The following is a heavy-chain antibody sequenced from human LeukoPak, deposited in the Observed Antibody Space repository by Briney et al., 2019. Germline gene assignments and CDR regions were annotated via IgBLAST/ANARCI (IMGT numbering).Heavy chain of an antibody. D-gene: IGHD1-26*01. J-gene: IGHJ4*02. Sequence: SETLSLTCTVSAYSISSGYYWGWIRQPPGKGLEWIGSIYHSGSTYYKASLKSRVTISVDTSKNQFSLKLSSVTAADTAVYYCARDPSIVGATRYFDYWGQGTLVTVSS. V-gene: IGHV4-38-2*02. CDR3: ARDPSIVGATRYFDY. CDR1: AYSISSGYY. CDR2: IYHSGST.